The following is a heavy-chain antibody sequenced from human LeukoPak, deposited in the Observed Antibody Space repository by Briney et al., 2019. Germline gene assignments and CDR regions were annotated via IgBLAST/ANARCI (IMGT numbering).Heavy chain of an antibody. CDR3: ARDHNYAFDN. CDR2: LSYSGGST. CDR1: GFTFSVYA. J-gene: IGHJ4*02. Sequence: GGSLRLSCAASGFTFSVYAMSWVRQAPGKGPEWVSTLSYSGGSTYYADSVKGRFTISRDNSKNSLYLQMNSLRVEDTAVYYCARDHNYAFDNWGQGTLVTVSS. D-gene: IGHD1-1*01. V-gene: IGHV3-23*01.